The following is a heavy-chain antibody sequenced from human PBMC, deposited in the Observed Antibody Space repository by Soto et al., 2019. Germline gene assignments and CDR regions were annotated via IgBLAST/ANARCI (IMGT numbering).Heavy chain of an antibody. CDR3: ARESYSTILSCFDY. CDR2: INTVNGNT. J-gene: IGHJ4*02. CDR1: GYTFIKYT. D-gene: IGHD2-8*01. V-gene: IGHV1-3*04. Sequence: EASVKVSFKASGYTFIKYTMHWGRQAPGQRLEWMGWINTVNGNTHYSQNFQGRVSFTRDTSASTAYMELSGLRSEDTSVYYCARESYSTILSCFDYWGQGTLVTVSS.